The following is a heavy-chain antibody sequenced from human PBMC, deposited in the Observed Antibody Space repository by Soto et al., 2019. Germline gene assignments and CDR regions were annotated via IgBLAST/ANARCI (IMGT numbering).Heavy chain of an antibody. D-gene: IGHD6-6*01. Sequence: SVKVSCKASGATFSSYAISWVRQAPGQGLEWMGGIIPILVTANYAQNFQGRGRITADESTRTAYMELSSMRSEDTGVYYCASPSIAARPPVPTYFQHWGQGTLVPVSS. CDR1: GATFSSYA. J-gene: IGHJ1*01. V-gene: IGHV1-69*13. CDR3: ASPSIAARPPVPTYFQH. CDR2: IIPILVTA.